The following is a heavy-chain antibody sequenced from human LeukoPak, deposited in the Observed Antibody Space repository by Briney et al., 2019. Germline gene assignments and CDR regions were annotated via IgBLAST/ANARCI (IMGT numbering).Heavy chain of an antibody. CDR2: IIPIFGTA. CDR1: GGTFSSYA. J-gene: IGHJ4*02. Sequence: SVKVSCKASGGTFSSYAISWVRQAPGQGLEWMGGIIPIFGTANYAQKFQGRVTITTDESTSTAYMELGSLRSEDTAVYYCARDLIAAAGSHPPLDYWGQGTLVTVSS. V-gene: IGHV1-69*05. CDR3: ARDLIAAAGSHPPLDY. D-gene: IGHD6-13*01.